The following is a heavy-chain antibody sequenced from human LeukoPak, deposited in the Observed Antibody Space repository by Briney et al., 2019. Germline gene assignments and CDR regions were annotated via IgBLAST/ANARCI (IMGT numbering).Heavy chain of an antibody. Sequence: GGSLRLSCAASGFTFSSYGMHWVRQAPGKGLEWVAVIWYDGSNKYYADSVEGRFTISRDNSKNTLYLQMNSLRAEDTAVYYCARVRGYSGYGALVYWGQGTLVTVSS. J-gene: IGHJ4*02. V-gene: IGHV3-33*01. D-gene: IGHD5-12*01. CDR1: GFTFSSYG. CDR3: ARVRGYSGYGALVY. CDR2: IWYDGSNK.